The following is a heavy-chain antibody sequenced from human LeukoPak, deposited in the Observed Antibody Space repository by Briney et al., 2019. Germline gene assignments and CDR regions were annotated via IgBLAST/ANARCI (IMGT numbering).Heavy chain of an antibody. D-gene: IGHD3-10*01. CDR3: ARNHYGLVDY. J-gene: IGHJ4*02. CDR1: GFTFSNYW. Sequence: GGPLRLSCAASGFTFSNYWMHWVRQAPGKGLVWVSRVNGDGSATNYADSVKGRFTISRDNAKNTLYLQMNSLRPEDTAVYYCARNHYGLVDYWGQGTLVTVSS. CDR2: VNGDGSAT. V-gene: IGHV3-74*01.